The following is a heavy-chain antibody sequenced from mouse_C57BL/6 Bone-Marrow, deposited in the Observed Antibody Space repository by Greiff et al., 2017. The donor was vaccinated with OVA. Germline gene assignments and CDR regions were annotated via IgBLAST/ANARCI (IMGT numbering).Heavy chain of an antibody. CDR3: VRQVYYGSSFSFYFDY. J-gene: IGHJ2*01. CDR2: IRSKSNNYAT. Sequence: EVQLVESGGGLVQPKGSLKLSCAASGFSFNTYAMNWVRQAPGKGLEWVARIRSKSNNYATYYADSVKDRFTISRDDSESMLYLQMNNLTTEDTAMYYCVRQVYYGSSFSFYFDYWGQGTTLTVSS. V-gene: IGHV10-1*01. CDR1: GFSFNTYA. D-gene: IGHD1-1*01.